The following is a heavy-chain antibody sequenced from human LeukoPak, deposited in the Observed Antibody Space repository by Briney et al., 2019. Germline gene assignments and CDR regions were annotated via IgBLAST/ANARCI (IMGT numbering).Heavy chain of an antibody. CDR1: GFTFSSYS. CDR3: ARDRAHSYGFNWFDP. J-gene: IGHJ5*02. CDR2: ISSSSSYI. V-gene: IGHV3-21*01. Sequence: GGSLRLSCAASGFTFSSYSMNWVRQAPGKGLEWVSSISSSSSYIYYADSVKGRFTISRDNAKNSLYLQMNSLRAEDTAVYYCARDRAHSYGFNWFDPWGQGTLVTVSS. D-gene: IGHD5-18*01.